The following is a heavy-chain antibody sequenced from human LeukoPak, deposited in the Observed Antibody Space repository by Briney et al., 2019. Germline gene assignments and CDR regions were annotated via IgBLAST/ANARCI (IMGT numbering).Heavy chain of an antibody. CDR1: GYSFTSYW. V-gene: IGHV5-51*01. J-gene: IGHJ4*02. D-gene: IGHD6-13*01. Sequence: GVALKISCKGSGYSFTSYWIGWVRQMPGKGLEWMGIIYPGDSDTRYSPSFQGQVTISADKSISTAYLQWSSLKASDTAMYYRARLIAAAGTPYYFDYWGQGTLVTV. CDR3: ARLIAAAGTPYYFDY. CDR2: IYPGDSDT.